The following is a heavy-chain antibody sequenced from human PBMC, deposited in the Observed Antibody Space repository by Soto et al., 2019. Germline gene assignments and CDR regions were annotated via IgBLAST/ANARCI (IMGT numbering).Heavy chain of an antibody. CDR3: AKVIKVITMDY. V-gene: IGHV3-23*01. CDR2: MIGSGGST. D-gene: IGHD2-21*01. J-gene: IGHJ4*02. Sequence: GGSLRLSCAASGFTFSSCAMSWVRQAPGKGLEWVSAMIGSGGSTYYADSVKGRFTISRDNSKNTLYLQMNSLRAEDTAVYYCAKVIKVITMDYWGQGTLVTVSS. CDR1: GFTFSSCA.